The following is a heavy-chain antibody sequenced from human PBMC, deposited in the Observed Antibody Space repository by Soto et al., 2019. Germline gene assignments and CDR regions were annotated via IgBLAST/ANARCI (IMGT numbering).Heavy chain of an antibody. J-gene: IGHJ2*01. CDR2: IIPILGIT. CDR3: AKDGRGTKHGDYDVIWHFYV. CDR1: GGSFNSHS. V-gene: IGHV1-69*08. Sequence: QVQLVQSGAEVRKPGSSVKVSCEASGGSFNSHSFSWVRQAPGLGLEWVGRIIPILGITNHAQKFRGRVTISADKSTSTVYMELSSLRSEDTSVYYCAKDGRGTKHGDYDVIWHFYVWGRGTLVTVSS. D-gene: IGHD4-17*01.